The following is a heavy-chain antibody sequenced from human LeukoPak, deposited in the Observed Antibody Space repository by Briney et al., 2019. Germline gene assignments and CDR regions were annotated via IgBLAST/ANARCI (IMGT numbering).Heavy chain of an antibody. Sequence: GGSLRLSCAASGFTFSNAWMSWVRQAPGKGLEWVGRIKSKTDGGTTDYAAPVKGRFTISRDNSKNTLYLQMNSLRAEDTAVYYCAKGSSSSSEDWFDPWGQGTLVTVSS. CDR1: GFTFSNAW. V-gene: IGHV3-15*01. J-gene: IGHJ5*02. CDR2: IKSKTDGGTT. CDR3: AKGSSSSSEDWFDP. D-gene: IGHD6-6*01.